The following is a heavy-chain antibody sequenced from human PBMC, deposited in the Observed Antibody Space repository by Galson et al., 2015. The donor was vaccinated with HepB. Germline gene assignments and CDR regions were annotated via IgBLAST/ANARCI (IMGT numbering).Heavy chain of an antibody. CDR3: AKGRGSGWYLGVYFDY. D-gene: IGHD6-19*01. CDR2: ISDSGGST. CDR1: GFTLSSYA. V-gene: IGHV3-23*01. J-gene: IGHJ4*02. Sequence: SLRLSCAASGFTLSSYAMSWVRQAPGEGLEWVSGISDSGGSTYYTNSVKGRFTISRDTSKNTLFLQMNSLTAEDTAVYYCAKGRGSGWYLGVYFDYWGQGTLVTVSS.